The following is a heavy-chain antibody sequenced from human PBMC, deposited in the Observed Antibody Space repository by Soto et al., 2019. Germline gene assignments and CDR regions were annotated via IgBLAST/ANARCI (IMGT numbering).Heavy chain of an antibody. V-gene: IGHV3-23*01. D-gene: IGHD1-7*01. J-gene: IGHJ4*02. CDR2: SSATGSGT. CDR3: AKARRSGGNYGFYSDF. Sequence: EMQLLESGGGLVQPGGSLRLSCAVSGFTLSRYGMTWVRQAPGKGLEWISFSSATGSGTYYADSVKGRFTISRDNSKNTLYLQLTSLRADDTAVYYCAKARRSGGNYGFYSDFWGQGALVIVSS. CDR1: GFTLSRYG.